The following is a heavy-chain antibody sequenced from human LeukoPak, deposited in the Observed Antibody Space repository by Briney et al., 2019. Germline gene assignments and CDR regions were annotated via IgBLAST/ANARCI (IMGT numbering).Heavy chain of an antibody. V-gene: IGHV4-59*11. CDR1: GGSISSHY. CDR3: ARYRGIAAAGGYYYYMDV. D-gene: IGHD6-13*01. Sequence: SETLSLTCTVSGGSISSHYWSWIRQPPGKGLEWIGYIYYSGSTNYNPSLKSRVTISVDTSKNQFSLKLSSVTAADTAVYYCARYRGIAAAGGYYYYMDVWGKGTTVTISS. CDR2: IYYSGST. J-gene: IGHJ6*03.